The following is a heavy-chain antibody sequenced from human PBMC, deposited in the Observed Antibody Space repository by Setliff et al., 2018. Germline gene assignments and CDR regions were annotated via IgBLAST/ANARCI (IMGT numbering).Heavy chain of an antibody. CDR3: ARDLGSGSYYYYYGMDV. J-gene: IGHJ6*02. CDR1: GGSFSGYY. D-gene: IGHD1-26*01. V-gene: IGHV4-34*01. Sequence: PSETLSLTCAVYGGSFSGYYWSWIRQPPGKRLEWIGEISHRGSTNHNPALKSRVTISVDTSKNQFSLKLSAVTAADTAVYYCARDLGSGSYYYYYGMDVWGQGTTVTVSS. CDR2: ISHRGST.